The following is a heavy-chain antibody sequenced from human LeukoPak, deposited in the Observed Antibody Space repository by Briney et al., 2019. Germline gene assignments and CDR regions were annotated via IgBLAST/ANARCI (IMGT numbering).Heavy chain of an antibody. CDR3: AREGGGWYFNY. Sequence: PGGSLRLSCAASGFTFSSYEMNWVRQAPGEGLEWVSYISTSGNTIYYADSVKGRFTISRDNAKNSLYLQMNSLRAEDTAVYYCAREGGGWYFNYWGQGTLVTVSS. D-gene: IGHD6-19*01. V-gene: IGHV3-48*03. J-gene: IGHJ4*02. CDR2: ISTSGNTI. CDR1: GFTFSSYE.